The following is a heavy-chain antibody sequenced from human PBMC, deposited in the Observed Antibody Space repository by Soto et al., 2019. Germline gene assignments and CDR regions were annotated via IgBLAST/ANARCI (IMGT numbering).Heavy chain of an antibody. V-gene: IGHV1-69*01. CDR1: GGTFTSYA. J-gene: IGHJ3*02. CDR3: ARTLAARPPGAFDI. D-gene: IGHD6-6*01. Sequence: QVQVVQSGAEVKKPGSSVKVSCKASGGTFTSYAITWVRQAPGQGLEWMGGIIPIFGTTNYAQKFQGRVTITADESTSTAYMALSSLTSEDTAMYYCARTLAARPPGAFDIWGQGTMVTVS. CDR2: IIPIFGTT.